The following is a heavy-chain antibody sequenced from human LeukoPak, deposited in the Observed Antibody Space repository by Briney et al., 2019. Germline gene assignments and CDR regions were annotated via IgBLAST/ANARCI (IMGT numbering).Heavy chain of an antibody. D-gene: IGHD4-11*01. CDR1: GGSISSYY. V-gene: IGHV4-59*01. CDR3: ARTTADYYYYYMDV. Sequence: SETLSLTCTVSGGSISSYYWSWIRQPPGKGLEWIGYIYYSGSTNYNPSLKSRVTISVDTSKNQFSLKLSSVTAADTAVYYCARTTADYYYYYMDVWGKGTTVTVSS. CDR2: IYYSGST. J-gene: IGHJ6*03.